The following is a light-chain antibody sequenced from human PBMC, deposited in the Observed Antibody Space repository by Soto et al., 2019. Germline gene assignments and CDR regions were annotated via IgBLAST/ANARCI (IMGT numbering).Light chain of an antibody. CDR1: SSDVGGYNF. CDR3: SSYTSVTSLEV. Sequence: QSVLTQPASVSGSPGQSITISCTGTSSDVGGYNFVSWYQQHPGKAPKLMIYDVSYRPAGVSNRFSGSKSCNTASLTSSGLQAEDEADYYCSSYTSVTSLEVFGGGTKLTVL. CDR2: DVS. V-gene: IGLV2-14*03. J-gene: IGLJ2*01.